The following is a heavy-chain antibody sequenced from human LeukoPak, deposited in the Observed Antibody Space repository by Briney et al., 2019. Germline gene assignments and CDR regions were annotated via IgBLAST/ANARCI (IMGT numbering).Heavy chain of an antibody. CDR1: GGTFSSYA. D-gene: IGHD2-15*01. J-gene: IGHJ5*02. V-gene: IGHV1-69*13. Sequence: ASVKVSCKASGGTFSSYAISWVRQAPGQGLEWMGGIIPIFGTANYAQKFQGRVTITADESTSTAYMELSSLRSEDTAVYYCARGAHCSGGSCYSNWFDPWGQGTLVTVSS. CDR2: IIPIFGTA. CDR3: ARGAHCSGGSCYSNWFDP.